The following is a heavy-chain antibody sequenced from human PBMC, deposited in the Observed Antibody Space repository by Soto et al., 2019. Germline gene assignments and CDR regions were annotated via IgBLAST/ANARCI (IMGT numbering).Heavy chain of an antibody. D-gene: IGHD5-18*01. J-gene: IGHJ6*02. CDR2: IIPIFGTA. Sequence: SVKVSCKASGGTFSSYAISWVRQAPGQGLEWMGGIIPIFGTANYAQKFQGRVTITADKSTSTAYMELSSLRSEDTAVYYCARGDTAMVKGYYYYYGMDVWGQGTTVTVSS. CDR1: GGTFSSYA. CDR3: ARGDTAMVKGYYYYYGMDV. V-gene: IGHV1-69*06.